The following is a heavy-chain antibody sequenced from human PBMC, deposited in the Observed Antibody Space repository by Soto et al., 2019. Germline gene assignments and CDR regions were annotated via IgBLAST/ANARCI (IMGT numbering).Heavy chain of an antibody. J-gene: IGHJ5*02. CDR2: MNPNSGNT. Sequence: VSLTVSCNTSGDPIISYAICWVRQDTVLVLELMGWMNPNSGNTGYAQKFQGRVTMTRNTSISTAYMELSSLRSEDTAVYYCARIGAARPRRVNNCFDPWGQGNLVTVSA. V-gene: IGHV1-8*01. CDR1: GDPIISYA. CDR3: ARIGAARPRRVNNCFDP. D-gene: IGHD6-6*01.